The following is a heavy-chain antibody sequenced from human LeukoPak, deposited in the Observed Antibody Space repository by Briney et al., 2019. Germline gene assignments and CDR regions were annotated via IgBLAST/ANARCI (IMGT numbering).Heavy chain of an antibody. CDR2: IYYSGST. CDR1: GGSISSYY. D-gene: IGHD6-19*01. Sequence: SETLSLTCTVSGGSISSYYWSWIRQPPGKGLEWIGYIYYSGSTNYNPSPKSRVTISVDTSKNQFSLKLSSVTAADTAVYYCARAVSQWLVPPDYWGQGTLVTASS. V-gene: IGHV4-59*01. J-gene: IGHJ4*02. CDR3: ARAVSQWLVPPDY.